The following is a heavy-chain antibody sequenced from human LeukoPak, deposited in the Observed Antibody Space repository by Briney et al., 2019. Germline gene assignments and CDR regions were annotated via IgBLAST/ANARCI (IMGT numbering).Heavy chain of an antibody. V-gene: IGHV3-7*03. D-gene: IGHD1-1*01. CDR2: IKQDGSEK. J-gene: IGHJ4*02. CDR1: GFTFSSYW. CDR3: AKSRSGSANWALQIFDN. Sequence: GGSLRLSCAASGFTFSSYWMSWVRQAPGKGLEWVANIKQDGSEKYYVDSVKGRFTISRDNSNNSLFVQMNSLRAEDTAVYFCAKSRSGSANWALQIFDNWGQGTLVTVSS.